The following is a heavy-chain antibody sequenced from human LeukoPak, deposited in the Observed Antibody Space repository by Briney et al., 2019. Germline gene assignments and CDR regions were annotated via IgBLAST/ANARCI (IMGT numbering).Heavy chain of an antibody. CDR3: VKDQGQVYGYFDS. D-gene: IGHD6-6*01. Sequence: GRSLRLSCAASGFTFSSYAMHWVRQAPGKGLEWVAFVYSHGNNKFYAASVKGRFTISRDNSRNSLYIQMNSLRTDDTAVYYCVKDQGQVYGYFDSWGQGTLVTVSS. CDR1: GFTFSSYA. J-gene: IGHJ4*02. V-gene: IGHV3-30*04. CDR2: VYSHGNNK.